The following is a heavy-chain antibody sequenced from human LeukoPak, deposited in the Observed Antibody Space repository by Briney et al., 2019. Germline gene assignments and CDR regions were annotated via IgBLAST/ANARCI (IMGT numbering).Heavy chain of an antibody. V-gene: IGHV3-74*01. CDR1: GFTFSSYW. J-gene: IGHJ4*02. Sequence: GGSLRLSCAASGFTFSSYWMHWVRQVPGKGLVWVARINGDGSNIAYADSVRGRFTISRDNSKNTLYLQMNSLRAEDTAVYYCARTTTVTTPDYWGQGTLVTVSS. D-gene: IGHD4-17*01. CDR2: INGDGSNI. CDR3: ARTTTVTTPDY.